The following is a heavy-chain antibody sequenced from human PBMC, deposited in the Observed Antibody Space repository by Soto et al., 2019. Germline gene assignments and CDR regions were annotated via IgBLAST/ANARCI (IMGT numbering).Heavy chain of an antibody. CDR3: ARVGEQWLVQGYNWFDP. D-gene: IGHD6-19*01. V-gene: IGHV1-3*01. CDR2: INAGNGNT. CDR1: GYTFTSYA. Sequence: EASVKVSCKASGYTFTSYAMHWVRQAPGQRLEWMGWINAGNGNTKYSQKFQGRVTITRDTSASTAYMELSSLRSEDTAVYYCARVGEQWLVQGYNWFDPWGQGTLVTVSS. J-gene: IGHJ5*02.